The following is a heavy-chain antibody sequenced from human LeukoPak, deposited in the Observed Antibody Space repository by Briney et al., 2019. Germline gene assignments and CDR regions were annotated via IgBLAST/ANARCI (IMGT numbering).Heavy chain of an antibody. J-gene: IGHJ4*02. Sequence: PGRSLRLACAASGFAFDDYAMHWVRQAPGKGLEWVSDISWNSGSIGYADSVKGRFTISRDNAKNSLYLQMNSLRAEDTALYYCAKSRGFTVTTPLDYWGQGTLVTVSS. CDR3: AKSRGFTVTTPLDY. V-gene: IGHV3-9*01. CDR1: GFAFDDYA. CDR2: ISWNSGSI. D-gene: IGHD4-17*01.